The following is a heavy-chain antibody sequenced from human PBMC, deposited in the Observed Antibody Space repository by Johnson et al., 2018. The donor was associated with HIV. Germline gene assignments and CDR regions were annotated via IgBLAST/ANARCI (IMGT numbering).Heavy chain of an antibody. V-gene: IGHV3-30*02. CDR3: AKGPAYDGDYLHDAFDI. CDR1: GFTFSSFA. D-gene: IGHD4-17*01. J-gene: IGHJ3*02. CDR2: IRYDGSNK. Sequence: QVQLVESGGGVVQPGRSLRLSCAASGFTFSSFAMHWVRQSPGKGLEWVAFIRYDGSNKYYADSVKGRFTISRDNSKNTLYLQMNSLRPEETAVYYCAKGPAYDGDYLHDAFDIWGQGTMVTVSS.